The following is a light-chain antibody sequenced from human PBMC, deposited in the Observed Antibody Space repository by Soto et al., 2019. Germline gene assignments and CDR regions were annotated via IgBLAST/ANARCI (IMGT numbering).Light chain of an antibody. V-gene: IGKV1-9*01. Sequence: IQLTQSPSSLSASVGDSVTITCRASQGITSYLAWYQQKPGKAPNLLIYGVSTLQSGVPSRFSGSGSGTDFTLTISSLQPEDFATYYCQQANVFPITFGQGTRLEIK. J-gene: IGKJ5*01. CDR1: QGITSY. CDR3: QQANVFPIT. CDR2: GVS.